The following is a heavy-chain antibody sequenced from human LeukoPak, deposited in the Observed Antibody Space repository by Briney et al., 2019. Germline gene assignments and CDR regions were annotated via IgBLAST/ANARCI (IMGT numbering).Heavy chain of an antibody. J-gene: IGHJ4*02. Sequence: GASVKVSCRASEYTFTGYYMHWVRQAPGQGLEWMGWINPDSGGTDYAQNFQGRVTMTRDTSISTAYMELSRLRSDDTAVNYCARDSGWYSFDYWGQGTLVTVSS. CDR2: INPDSGGT. CDR1: EYTFTGYY. CDR3: ARDSGWYSFDY. V-gene: IGHV1-2*02. D-gene: IGHD6-19*01.